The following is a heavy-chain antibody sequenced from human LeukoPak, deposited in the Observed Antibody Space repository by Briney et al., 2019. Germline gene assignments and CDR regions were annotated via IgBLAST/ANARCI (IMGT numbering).Heavy chain of an antibody. CDR1: GFTFSTSA. CDR3: AKHKGSGSYYLYSFDY. Sequence: PGGSLRLSCAAFGFTFSTSAMRWIRQAPGKGLEWVSSISGSGGFTYYADSVKGRLTISRDNSKNTLYLQMNSLRAEDTAVYYCAKHKGSGSYYLYSFDYWGQGTLVTVSS. J-gene: IGHJ4*02. CDR2: ISGSGGFT. D-gene: IGHD3-10*01. V-gene: IGHV3-23*01.